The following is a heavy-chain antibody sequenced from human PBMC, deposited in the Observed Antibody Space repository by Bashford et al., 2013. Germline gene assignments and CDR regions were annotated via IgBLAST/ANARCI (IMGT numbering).Heavy chain of an antibody. V-gene: IGHV1-2*02. CDR3: ARDILRYFDWSHNWFDP. Sequence: ASVKVSCKASGYTFTGYYMHWVRQAPGQGLEWMGWINPNSGGTNYARKFQGRVTMTRDTSISTAYMELSRLRSDDTAVYYCARDILRYFDWSHNWFDPWGQGTLVTVSS. J-gene: IGHJ5*02. D-gene: IGHD3-9*01. CDR2: INPNSGGT. CDR1: GYTFTGYY.